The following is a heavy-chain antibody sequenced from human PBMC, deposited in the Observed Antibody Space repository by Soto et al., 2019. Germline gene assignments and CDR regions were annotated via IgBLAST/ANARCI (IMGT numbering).Heavy chain of an antibody. CDR3: ARRGTAASFDY. CDR1: GYSFSSSC. D-gene: IGHD6-13*01. V-gene: IGHV5-51*01. J-gene: IGHJ4*02. Sequence: PGESLKISCKGSGYSFSSSCIGWVRQMPAKGLERMGIIYPRDSDTRYSPSFQGQVTISADKSINTAYLQWSSLEASDTAMYYCARRGTAASFDYWGQGTLVTVSS. CDR2: IYPRDSDT.